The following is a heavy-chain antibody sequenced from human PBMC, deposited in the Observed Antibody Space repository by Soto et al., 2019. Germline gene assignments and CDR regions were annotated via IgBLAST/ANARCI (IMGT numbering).Heavy chain of an antibody. V-gene: IGHV3-33*01. Sequence: QVQLVESGGGVVQPGRSLRLSCAASGFTFSSYGMHWVRQAPGKGLEWVAVIWYDGSNKYYADSVKGRFTISRDNSKNTLYLQMISLRAEDTAVYYCARDPAALYDILTGYLRINYFDYWGQGTLVTVSS. D-gene: IGHD3-9*01. CDR2: IWYDGSNK. CDR3: ARDPAALYDILTGYLRINYFDY. CDR1: GFTFSSYG. J-gene: IGHJ4*02.